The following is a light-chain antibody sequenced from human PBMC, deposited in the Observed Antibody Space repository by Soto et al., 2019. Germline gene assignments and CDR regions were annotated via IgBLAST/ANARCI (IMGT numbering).Light chain of an antibody. CDR3: SSRTTSNPYV. CDR1: SSDIGAYNS. J-gene: IGLJ1*01. V-gene: IGLV2-14*01. Sequence: QSALTQPASVSGSPGQSITISCTGTSSDIGAYNSVSWYQQHPGKAPKLMIDEVSNRPSGVSNRFSASKSGNTASLTISGIQAEDEADYYCSSRTTSNPYVFGTGTKVTVL. CDR2: EVS.